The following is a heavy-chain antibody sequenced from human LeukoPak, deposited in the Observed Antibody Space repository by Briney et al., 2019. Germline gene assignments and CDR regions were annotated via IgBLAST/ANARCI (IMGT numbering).Heavy chain of an antibody. CDR1: GFTFGDYA. Sequence: GGSLRLSCTASGFTFGDYAMSWFRQAPGKGLEWVGFIRIKAYGGTTEYAASVKGRFTISRDDSKSIAYLQMNSLKTEDTAVYYCTRVGVLLWFGEYRGADYWGQGTLVTVSS. D-gene: IGHD3-10*01. CDR3: TRVGVLLWFGEYRGADY. CDR2: IRIKAYGGTT. J-gene: IGHJ4*02. V-gene: IGHV3-49*03.